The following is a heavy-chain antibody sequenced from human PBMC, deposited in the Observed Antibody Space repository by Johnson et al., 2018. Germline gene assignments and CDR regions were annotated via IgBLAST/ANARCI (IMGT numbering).Heavy chain of an antibody. Sequence: QVQLQESGGGVVQPGRSLRLSCAVSGFTISSYGMHWVRQAPGKGLEWVAVIWYDESIKFYADSVKGRFTISRDNSKNTLYLQMNSLRDEDTATYYCARDWKPSERHTDYGSSDWGQGTLVTVSS. D-gene: IGHD4-17*01. V-gene: IGHV3-33*01. J-gene: IGHJ4*02. CDR3: ARDWKPSERHTDYGSSD. CDR2: IWYDESIK. CDR1: GFTISSYG.